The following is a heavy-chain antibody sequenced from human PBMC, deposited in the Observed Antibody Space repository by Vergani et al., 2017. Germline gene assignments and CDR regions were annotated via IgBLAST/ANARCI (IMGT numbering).Heavy chain of an antibody. Sequence: EVQLVESGGGLVQPGRSLRLSCAASGFTFDDYAMHWVRQAPGKGLEWVSGISWNSGSTGYADSVKGRFTISRDNSKNTLYLQMNSLRAEDTAVYYCATQYDSSGYSKRDYFDYWGQGTLVTVSS. J-gene: IGHJ4*02. V-gene: IGHV3-9*01. CDR2: ISWNSGST. D-gene: IGHD3-22*01. CDR1: GFTFDDYA. CDR3: ATQYDSSGYSKRDYFDY.